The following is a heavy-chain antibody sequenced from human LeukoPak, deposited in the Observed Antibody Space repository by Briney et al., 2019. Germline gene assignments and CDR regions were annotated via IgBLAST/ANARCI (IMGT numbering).Heavy chain of an antibody. D-gene: IGHD2-15*01. Sequence: GGSLRLSCAASGFTFSSYAMHWVRQAPGRGLEWVALISYDGSNAYYADSVKGRFTISRDNSKNTLYLQLNSLRTEDTAIYLCARDVGRYCSGGFCSDARVYSYYMDVWGRGTTVTVSS. CDR3: ARDVGRYCSGGFCSDARVYSYYMDV. J-gene: IGHJ6*03. V-gene: IGHV3-30*04. CDR1: GFTFSSYA. CDR2: ISYDGSNA.